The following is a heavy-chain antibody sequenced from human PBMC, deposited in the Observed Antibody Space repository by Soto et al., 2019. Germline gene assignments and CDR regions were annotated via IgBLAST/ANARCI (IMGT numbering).Heavy chain of an antibody. CDR2: IHGVGGGT. CDR3: ARDAVTENGQWDWFDP. V-gene: IGHV3-23*01. CDR1: GFTFSAYA. D-gene: IGHD6-19*01. J-gene: IGHJ5*02. Sequence: EVQLLESGGGLVQPGGSLRLSCAASGFTFSAYAMSWVRQAPGKGVEWVSSIHGVGGGTFYADSVKGRFTISRDNSRNTLFLQMNSLRADDTAVYHCARDAVTENGQWDWFDPWGPGTLVT.